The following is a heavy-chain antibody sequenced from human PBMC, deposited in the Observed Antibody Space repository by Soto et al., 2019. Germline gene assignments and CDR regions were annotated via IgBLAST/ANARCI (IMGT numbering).Heavy chain of an antibody. J-gene: IGHJ6*02. D-gene: IGHD4-17*01. CDR1: GGSISSSSYY. CDR3: ARSTRDYGDYEYYSYGMDV. V-gene: IGHV4-39*01. CDR2: IYYSGST. Sequence: SETLSLTCTVSGGSISSSSYYWGWIRQPPGKGLEWIGSIYYSGSTYYNPSLKSRVTISVDTSKNQFTLKLSSVTAADTAVYYCARSTRDYGDYEYYSYGMDVWGQGTTVTVSS.